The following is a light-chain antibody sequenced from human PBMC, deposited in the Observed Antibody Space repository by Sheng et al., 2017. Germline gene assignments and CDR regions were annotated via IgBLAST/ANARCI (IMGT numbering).Light chain of an antibody. CDR2: GNT. J-gene: IGLJ2*01. CDR1: SSNIGEGSD. Sequence: QSVLTQPPSVSGAPGQRVTISCTGSSSNIGEGSDVHWYQQTPGAAPKLVIFGNTNRPSGVPDRFSGSTSGASASLAISGLRADDEAEYFCQSYDSRLNVVFGGGTKLTV. CDR3: QSYDSRLNVV. V-gene: IGLV1-40*01.